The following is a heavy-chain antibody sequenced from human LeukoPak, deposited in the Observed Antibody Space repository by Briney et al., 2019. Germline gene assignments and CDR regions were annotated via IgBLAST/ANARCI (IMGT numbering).Heavy chain of an antibody. J-gene: IGHJ4*02. D-gene: IGHD3-10*01. V-gene: IGHV3-33*01. Sequence: GGSLRLSCAASGFTFSIYGMHWVRQATGKGLEWVAVIWNDGSNKYYADSVKGRFTISRDNSKNTLYLQMNSLRAEDTAVYSCARASGPFDYWGQGTLVTVSS. CDR3: ARASGPFDY. CDR2: IWNDGSNK. CDR1: GFTFSIYG.